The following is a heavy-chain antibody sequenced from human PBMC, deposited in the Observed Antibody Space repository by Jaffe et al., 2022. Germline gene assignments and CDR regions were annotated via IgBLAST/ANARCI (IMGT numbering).Heavy chain of an antibody. J-gene: IGHJ6*03. CDR3: ARSSGLLTYYYMDV. Sequence: QVQLVESGGGVVQPGGSLRLSCAASGFTFSNYDMHWVRQAPGKGLEWVAFVQYDGSSKYYADSVKGRFTISRDNSKNTLYLQMNSLRAEDTALYYCARSSGLLTYYYMDVWGKGTTVTVSS. CDR2: VQYDGSSK. D-gene: IGHD6-6*01. V-gene: IGHV3-30*02. CDR1: GFTFSNYD.